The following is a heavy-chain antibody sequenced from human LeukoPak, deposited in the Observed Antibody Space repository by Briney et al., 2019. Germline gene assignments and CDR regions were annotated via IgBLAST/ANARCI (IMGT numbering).Heavy chain of an antibody. CDR2: INDSESNHYGST. V-gene: IGHV4-34*01. CDR3: ATATGPRLYYFDS. Sequence: PSETLSLTCAVDGGSSSGYYWTWIRQAPGKGLEWIGEINDSESNHYGSTNYNPSLNSRVTISIDTSKKYFSLRLSSVTAADTAVYYCATATGPRLYYFDSWGQGTLVTVSS. CDR1: GGSSSGYY. D-gene: IGHD1-1*01. J-gene: IGHJ4*02.